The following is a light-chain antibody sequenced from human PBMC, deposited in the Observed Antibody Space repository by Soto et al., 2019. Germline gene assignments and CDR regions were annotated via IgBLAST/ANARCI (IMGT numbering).Light chain of an antibody. V-gene: IGKV3-20*01. CDR3: QQYGRSPLT. Sequence: EVELTQSPGTLSLSPGERATLSCRASQSVSSSYLAWYQQKPGQAPRLLIYGASSRATGIPDRFSGSGSGTDFNLTISRLEPEDFAVYYCQQYGRSPLTFGGGNKVDIK. CDR1: QSVSSSY. J-gene: IGKJ4*01. CDR2: GAS.